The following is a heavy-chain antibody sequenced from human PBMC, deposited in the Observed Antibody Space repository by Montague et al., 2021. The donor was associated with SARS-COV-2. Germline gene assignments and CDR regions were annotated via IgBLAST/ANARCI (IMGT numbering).Heavy chain of an antibody. J-gene: IGHJ4*02. CDR3: ARGVVAATGSLDY. D-gene: IGHD2-15*01. V-gene: IGHV4-4*07. CDR1: GDSISGFY. Sequence: SETLSLTCTVSGDSISGFYWSWIRQPVGKGLEWVGRISTSGSTNYNPSLKSRVTMSVDTSKNQFSLKLSSVTAADAAVHYCARGVVAATGSLDYWGQGTLVTVSS. CDR2: ISTSGST.